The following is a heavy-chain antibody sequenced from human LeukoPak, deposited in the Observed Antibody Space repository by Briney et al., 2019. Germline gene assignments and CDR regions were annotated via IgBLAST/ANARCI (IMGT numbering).Heavy chain of an antibody. CDR3: ARALYYYDSSGPLPLK. D-gene: IGHD3-22*01. CDR2: IFYSGST. Sequence: PSDTLSLICTVSGGPISSYYWSWIRQPPGKGLEWIGYIFYSGSTNYNPYLKGRVTISVDTSKNQFSLNLSSVTAADTAVYYCARALYYYDSSGPLPLKWGQGTPVTVSS. CDR1: GGPISSYY. J-gene: IGHJ4*02. V-gene: IGHV4-59*07.